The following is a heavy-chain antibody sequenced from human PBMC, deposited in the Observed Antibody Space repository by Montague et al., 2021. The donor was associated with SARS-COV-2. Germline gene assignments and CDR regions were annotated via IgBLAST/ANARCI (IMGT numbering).Heavy chain of an antibody. Sequence: SLSLSWATSGFTFDDYGMSWVRQAPGKGLEWVSGISRSGDRTAYGDSVKGRFTISRDNAKNSLYMQMNSLTVEDTAFYHCSRGGGMVRGVVDFWGQGILVSVSS. V-gene: IGHV3-20*01. D-gene: IGHD3-10*01. CDR3: SRGGGMVRGVVDF. J-gene: IGHJ4*02. CDR2: ISRSGDRT. CDR1: GFTFDDYG.